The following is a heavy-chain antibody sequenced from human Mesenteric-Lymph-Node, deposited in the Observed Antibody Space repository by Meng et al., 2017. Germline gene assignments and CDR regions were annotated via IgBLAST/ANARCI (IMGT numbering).Heavy chain of an antibody. D-gene: IGHD6-13*01. CDR1: GFTFSSYG. V-gene: IGHV3-30*19. CDR3: ASSAAAGTSDY. CDR2: IWYDGSNK. J-gene: IGHJ4*02. Sequence: QVQLVESGGGVVQPGRSLRLSCAASGFTFSSYGMHWVRQAPGKGLEWVAVIWYDGSNKYYADSVKGRFTISRDNSKNTLYLQMNSLRAEDTAVYYCASSAAAGTSDYWGQGTLVTVSS.